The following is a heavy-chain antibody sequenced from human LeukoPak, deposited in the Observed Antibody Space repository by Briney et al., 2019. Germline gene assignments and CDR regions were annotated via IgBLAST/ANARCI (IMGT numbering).Heavy chain of an antibody. CDR2: ISGSGGST. CDR1: GFTFSSYG. D-gene: IGHD5-12*01. V-gene: IGHV3-23*01. Sequence: GGSLRLSCAASGFTFSSYGMSWVRQAPGKGLEWVSAISGSGGSTYYADSVKGRFTISRDNSKNTLYLQMNSLRAEDTAVYYCAKDPSGGYDYVNYFDYWGQGTLVTASS. CDR3: AKDPSGGYDYVNYFDY. J-gene: IGHJ4*02.